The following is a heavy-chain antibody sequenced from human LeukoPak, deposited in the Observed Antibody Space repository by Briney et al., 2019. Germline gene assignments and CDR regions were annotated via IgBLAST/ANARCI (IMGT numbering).Heavy chain of an antibody. CDR3: ARVPSPLAYCGGDCCL. D-gene: IGHD2-21*02. V-gene: IGHV3-53*04. CDR2: IYSGGST. CDR1: GFTVSSNY. Sequence: GGSLRLSCAASGFTVSSNYMSWVRQAPGKGLEWVSVIYSGGSTYYADSVKGRFTISRHNSKNTLYLQMNSLRAEDTAVYYCARVPSPLAYCGGDCCLWGQGTLVTVSS. J-gene: IGHJ4*02.